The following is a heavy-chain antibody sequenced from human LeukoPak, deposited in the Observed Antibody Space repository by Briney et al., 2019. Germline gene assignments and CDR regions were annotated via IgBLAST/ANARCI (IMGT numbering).Heavy chain of an antibody. V-gene: IGHV3-23*01. Sequence: GGSLRLSCTASGFTFSSYAMSWVRQAPGKGLEWVSGISGSGGSTYYADSVKGRFTISRDNSKNTLYLQMNSLRAEDTAVYYCAKSFEVDYWFVPWGQGTLVTVSS. CDR1: GFTFSSYA. D-gene: IGHD3-3*01. J-gene: IGHJ5*02. CDR2: ISGSGGST. CDR3: AKSFEVDYWFVP.